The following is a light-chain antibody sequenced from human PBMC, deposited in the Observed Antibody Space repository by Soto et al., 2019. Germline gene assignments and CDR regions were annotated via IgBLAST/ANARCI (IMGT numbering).Light chain of an antibody. J-gene: IGLJ1*01. CDR3: QVWDSSDQVYV. Sequence: SYELTQPPSVSVAPGQTARITCGGNNIGSKSVHWYQQKPGQAPVLVVYDDIDRPSGIPERFSGSNSGNTATLTISRVEAGDEADYYCQVWDSSDQVYVFGTGTQLTVL. CDR2: DDI. V-gene: IGLV3-21*02. CDR1: NIGSKS.